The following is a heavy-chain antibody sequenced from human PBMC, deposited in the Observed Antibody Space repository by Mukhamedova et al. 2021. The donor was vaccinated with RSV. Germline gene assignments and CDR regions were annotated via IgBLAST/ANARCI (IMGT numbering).Heavy chain of an antibody. V-gene: IGHV3-7*01. D-gene: IGHD3-10*01. CDR2: IKQDGSEK. J-gene: IGHJ4*02. Sequence: ANIKQDGSEKYYVDSVKGRFTISRDNAKNSLYLQMNSLRAADTAVYYCARAEDYASGSYDYWGQGTLVTVSS. CDR3: ARAEDYASGSYDY.